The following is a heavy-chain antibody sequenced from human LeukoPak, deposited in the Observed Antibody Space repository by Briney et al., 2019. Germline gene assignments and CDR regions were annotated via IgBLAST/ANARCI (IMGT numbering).Heavy chain of an antibody. CDR2: IWYDGSNK. D-gene: IGHD3-3*01. CDR3: AKGLSYYDFWSGSPQFDY. J-gene: IGHJ4*02. V-gene: IGHV3-33*06. Sequence: SGGSLRLSCAASGFTFSSYGMHWVRQAPGKGLEWVAVIWYDGSNKYYADSVKGRFTISRDNSKNTLYLQMNSLRAEDTAVYYCAKGLSYYDFWSGSPQFDYWGQVVLVTVSS. CDR1: GFTFSSYG.